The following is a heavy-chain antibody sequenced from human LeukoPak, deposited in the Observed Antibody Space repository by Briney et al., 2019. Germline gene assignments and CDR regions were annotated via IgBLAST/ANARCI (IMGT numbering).Heavy chain of an antibody. J-gene: IGHJ4*02. D-gene: IGHD5-12*01. CDR2: INHSGST. V-gene: IGHV4-34*01. Sequence: SETLSLTCAVYGGSFSAYYWSWIRQPPGQGLGWIGEINHSGSTNYNPSLKSRVTISVDTSKNHFSLKLSSVTAADTAVYYCARHWSGYALIDYWGQGTLVTVSS. CDR1: GGSFSAYY. CDR3: ARHWSGYALIDY.